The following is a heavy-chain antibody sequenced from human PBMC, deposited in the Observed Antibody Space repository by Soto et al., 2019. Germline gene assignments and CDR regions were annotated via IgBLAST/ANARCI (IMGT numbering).Heavy chain of an antibody. CDR2: ISSSSSYI. D-gene: IGHD3-22*01. Sequence: GGSLRLSCAASGFTFSSYSMNWVRQAPGKGLEWVSSISSSSSYIYYADSVKGRFTISRDNAKNSLYLQMNSLRAEDTAVYYCARDSDDSSGYYPDYWGQGTLVTVSS. V-gene: IGHV3-21*01. CDR1: GFTFSSYS. J-gene: IGHJ4*02. CDR3: ARDSDDSSGYYPDY.